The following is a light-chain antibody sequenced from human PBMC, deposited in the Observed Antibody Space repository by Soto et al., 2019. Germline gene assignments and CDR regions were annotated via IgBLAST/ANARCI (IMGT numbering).Light chain of an antibody. J-gene: IGKJ1*01. CDR2: GAS. CDR3: QQYGSSPQT. V-gene: IGKV3-20*01. CDR1: QSVSSSY. Sequence: EIVLTQSPGTLSLSPGEIANLSFRASQSVSSSYLAWYQQKPGQAPRLLIYGASSRATGIPDRFSGSGSGTDFTLTISRLEPEDFAVYYCQQYGSSPQTFGQGTKVDIK.